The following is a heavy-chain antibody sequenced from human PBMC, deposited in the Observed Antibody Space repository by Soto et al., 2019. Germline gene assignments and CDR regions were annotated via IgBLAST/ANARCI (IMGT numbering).Heavy chain of an antibody. D-gene: IGHD3-10*01. CDR2: INQDGSER. CDR1: GFTFSNYW. V-gene: IGHV3-7*01. J-gene: IGHJ2*01. CDR3: ARSPSFGWYFDL. Sequence: PGGSLRLSCAASGFTFSNYWMSWVRQAPGKGLEWVANINQDGSERNYVDSVKGRFTISRDNAKNSLYLQMNSLRAEDTAVYYCARSPSFGWYFDLWGRGTLVTVSA.